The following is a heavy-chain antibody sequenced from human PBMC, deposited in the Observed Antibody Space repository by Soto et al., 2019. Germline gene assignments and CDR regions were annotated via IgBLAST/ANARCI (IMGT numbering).Heavy chain of an antibody. V-gene: IGHV3-7*01. CDR3: ASNSDYRFDF. D-gene: IGHD3-16*01. Sequence: RKNPGKGLEWVANIKPDGSKKFYVDSVKGRFSISRDNAKNSLYLQMNSLRAEDAAVYYCASNSDYRFDFWGQGALVTVSS. CDR2: IKPDGSKK. J-gene: IGHJ4*02.